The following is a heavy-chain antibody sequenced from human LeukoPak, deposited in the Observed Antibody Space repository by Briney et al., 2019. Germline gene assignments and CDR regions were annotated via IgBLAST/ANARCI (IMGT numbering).Heavy chain of an antibody. D-gene: IGHD1-26*01. V-gene: IGHV3-30-3*01. CDR1: GFTFSSYA. J-gene: IGHJ4*02. CDR2: ISYDGSNK. Sequence: PPGGSLRLSCAASGFTFSSYAMHWVRQAPGKGLEWVAVISYDGSNKYYADSVKGRFTISRDNSKNTLYLQMNSLRAEDTAVYYCAKDRLGREGELLDYWGQGTLVTVTS. CDR3: AKDRLGREGELLDY.